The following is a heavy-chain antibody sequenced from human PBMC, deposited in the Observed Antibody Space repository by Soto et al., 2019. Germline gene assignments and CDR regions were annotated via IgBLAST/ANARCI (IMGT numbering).Heavy chain of an antibody. V-gene: IGHV4-30-4*01. CDR2: IYYSGST. CDR3: AAGTGSHYGTDG. J-gene: IGHJ6*02. Sequence: SETVPLTCTVSGGTISSGDYYWSWIRQPPGKGLEWIGYIYYSGSTYYNPSLKSRVTISVDTSKKQFSLKLSSVTAADTAVYYCAAGTGSHYGTDGWRQGPTVPVSS. CDR1: GGTISSGDYY. D-gene: IGHD3-9*01.